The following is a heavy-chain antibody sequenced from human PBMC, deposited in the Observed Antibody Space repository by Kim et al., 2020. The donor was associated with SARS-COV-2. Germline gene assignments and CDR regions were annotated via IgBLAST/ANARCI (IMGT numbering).Heavy chain of an antibody. J-gene: IGHJ6*03. CDR2: ISSSSSYI. D-gene: IGHD5-12*01. CDR1: GFTFSSYS. Sequence: GGSLRLSCAASGFTFSSYSMNWVRQAPGKGLEWVSSISSSSSYIYYADSVKGRFTISRDNAKNSLYLQMNSLRAEDTAVYYCARDLQKWLSHPSYYYYYMDVWGKGTTVTVSS. V-gene: IGHV3-21*01. CDR3: ARDLQKWLSHPSYYYYYMDV.